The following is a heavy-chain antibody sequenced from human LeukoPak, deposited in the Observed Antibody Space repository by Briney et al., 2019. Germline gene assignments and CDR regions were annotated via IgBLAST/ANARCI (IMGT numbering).Heavy chain of an antibody. CDR1: GYNFTSYW. Sequence: GESLKISCKGSGYNFTSYWIGWVRQMPGKGLEWMGIIYPGDSDTRYGPSFQGQVTISADKSISTAYLQWSSLKASDTAMYYCARRIQLGYGAFDIWGQGTMVTVSS. J-gene: IGHJ3*02. D-gene: IGHD5-18*01. CDR3: ARRIQLGYGAFDI. CDR2: IYPGDSDT. V-gene: IGHV5-51*01.